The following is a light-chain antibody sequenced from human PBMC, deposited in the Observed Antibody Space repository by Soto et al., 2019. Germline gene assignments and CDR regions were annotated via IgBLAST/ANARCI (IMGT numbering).Light chain of an antibody. CDR3: QSYDSSLPGREV. CDR1: SSNIGAGYD. J-gene: IGLJ3*02. V-gene: IGLV1-40*01. CDR2: GNS. Sequence: QSVLTQPPSVSGAPGQRVTISCTGSSSNIGAGYDVHWYQQLPGTAPKLLIYGNSNRPSGVPDRFSGSKSGTSASLAITGLQAEDEADYYCQSYDSSLPGREVFGGGTKLTVL.